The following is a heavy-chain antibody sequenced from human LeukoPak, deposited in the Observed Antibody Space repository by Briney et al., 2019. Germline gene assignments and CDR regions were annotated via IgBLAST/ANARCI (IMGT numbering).Heavy chain of an antibody. D-gene: IGHD3-10*01. CDR3: AKRGVVIRVFLVGFHKEAYYFDS. CDR1: GITLGNYG. Sequence: PGGSLRLSCAVSGITLGNYGMSWVRQAPGKGLEWVAGLSGSGGGINYADSVQGRFTISRDNPKNTLYLQMNSLRAEDTAVYFCAKRGVVIRVFLVGFHKEAYYFDSWGQGALVTVSS. J-gene: IGHJ4*02. V-gene: IGHV3-23*01. CDR2: LSGSGGGI.